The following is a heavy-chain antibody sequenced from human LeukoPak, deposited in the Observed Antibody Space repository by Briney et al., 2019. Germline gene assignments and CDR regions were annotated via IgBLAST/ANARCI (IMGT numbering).Heavy chain of an antibody. V-gene: IGHV4-34*01. CDR3: ARGRFVVVVAATSSDYYYYGMDV. CDR2: INHSGGT. Sequence: SETLSLTCAVYGGSFSGYYWSWIRQPPGKGLEWIGEINHSGGTNYNPSLKSRVTISVDTSKNQFSLKLSSVTAADTAVYYCARGRFVVVVAATSSDYYYYGMDVWGQGTTVTVSS. D-gene: IGHD2-15*01. CDR1: GGSFSGYY. J-gene: IGHJ6*02.